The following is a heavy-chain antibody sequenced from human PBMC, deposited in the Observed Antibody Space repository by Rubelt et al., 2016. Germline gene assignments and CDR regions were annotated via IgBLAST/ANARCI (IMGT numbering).Heavy chain of an antibody. CDR2: MYHSGTT. CDR3: VREPRGV. CDR1: GFSISSGYY. V-gene: IGHV4-38-2*02. J-gene: IGHJ6*04. Sequence: QEQLQESGPGLVKPSETLTLTCNVSGFSISSGYYWGWIRQPPGKGLEWIGTMYHSGTTYYNSSLKSRAAISVDTSNNQFSLGLRSVTAADTAVYYCVREPRGVWGKGITVTVSS.